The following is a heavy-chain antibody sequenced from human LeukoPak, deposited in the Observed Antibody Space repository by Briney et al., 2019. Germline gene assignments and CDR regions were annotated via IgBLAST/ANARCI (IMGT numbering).Heavy chain of an antibody. CDR1: GFTFSSYG. D-gene: IGHD3-22*01. CDR2: ISGSGGST. J-gene: IGHJ4*02. CDR3: AKDIAYYYDSSGYPYY. V-gene: IGHV3-23*01. Sequence: GGTLRLSCAASGFTFSSYGMSWVRQAPGKGLEWVSAISGSGGSTYYADSVKGRFTISRDNSKNTLYLQMNSLRAEDTAVYYCAKDIAYYYDSSGYPYYWGQGTLVTVSS.